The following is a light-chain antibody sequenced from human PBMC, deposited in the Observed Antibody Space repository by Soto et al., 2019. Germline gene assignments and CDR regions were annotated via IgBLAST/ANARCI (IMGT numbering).Light chain of an antibody. CDR2: DAS. Sequence: IHNTHSPSSXXAXLXXXXTTTFQASQDISNYLNWYQQKLGKAPKLLIYDASNLETGVPSRFSGSGSGTDFTFTISSLQPEDIATYYCQQYSHLITFGQGTRLEIK. CDR1: QDISNY. V-gene: IGKV1-33*01. J-gene: IGKJ5*01. CDR3: QQYSHLIT.